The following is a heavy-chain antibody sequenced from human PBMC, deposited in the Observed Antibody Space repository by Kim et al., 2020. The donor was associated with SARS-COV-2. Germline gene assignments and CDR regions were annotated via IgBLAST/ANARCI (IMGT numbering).Heavy chain of an antibody. CDR2: ISSSSSYI. V-gene: IGHV3-21*01. CDR1: GFTFSSYS. D-gene: IGHD6-19*01. CDR3: ARAYESPLRIAVAGVPIYYYYGMDV. Sequence: GGSLRLSCAASGFTFSSYSMNWVRQAPGKGLEWVSSISSSSSYIYYADSVKGRFTISRDNAKNSLYLQMNSLRAEDTAVYYCARAYESPLRIAVAGVPIYYYYGMDVWGQGTTVTVSS. J-gene: IGHJ6*02.